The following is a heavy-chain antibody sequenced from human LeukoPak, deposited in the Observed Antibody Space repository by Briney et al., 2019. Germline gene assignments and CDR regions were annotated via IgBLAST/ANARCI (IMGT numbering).Heavy chain of an antibody. V-gene: IGHV1-18*01. CDR3: ARKLVGADLFDY. J-gene: IGHJ4*02. Sequence: ASVKVSCKASGYTFTSYGISWVRQAPGQGLEWMGWISAYNGNTNYAQKLQGRVTMTTDTSTSIAYMELRSLRSDDTAVYYCARKLVGADLFDYWGQGTLVTVSS. CDR2: ISAYNGNT. CDR1: GYTFTSYG. D-gene: IGHD2-15*01.